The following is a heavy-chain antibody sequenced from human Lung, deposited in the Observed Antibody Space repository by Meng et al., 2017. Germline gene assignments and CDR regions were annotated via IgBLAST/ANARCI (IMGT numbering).Heavy chain of an antibody. Sequence: QGRLGKSGAEVKKPGAPVKVSCKASGYTFPDYLLHWVRRAPGQGLEWMGRINPKSGDTHYAQRFQGRVTMTGDTSISTAYMELSGLRSDDTAMYYCARDEDISAAGKLFGDYWGQGTLVTVSS. J-gene: IGHJ4*02. CDR1: GYTFPDYL. CDR2: INPKSGDT. V-gene: IGHV1-2*06. D-gene: IGHD6-13*01. CDR3: ARDEDISAAGKLFGDY.